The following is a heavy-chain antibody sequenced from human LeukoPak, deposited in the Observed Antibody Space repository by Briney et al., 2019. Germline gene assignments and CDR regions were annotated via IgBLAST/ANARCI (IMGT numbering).Heavy chain of an antibody. V-gene: IGHV4-59*01. CDR3: ARDGAAGGIYGYFPN. D-gene: IGHD6-13*01. Sequence: KPSETLSLTCSVSGGSISGYAWSWIRQPPGRGLEWIGYIYHSGSTYYNPSLRSRVSISLDTSKNQFSLKLSSVTAADTAVYYCARDGAAGGIYGYFPNWGQGTLVTVSS. J-gene: IGHJ4*02. CDR1: GGSISGYA. CDR2: IYHSGST.